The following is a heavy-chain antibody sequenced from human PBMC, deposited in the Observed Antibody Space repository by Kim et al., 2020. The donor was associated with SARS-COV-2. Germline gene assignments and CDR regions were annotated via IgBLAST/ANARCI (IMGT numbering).Heavy chain of an antibody. CDR3: ASIMRIAARPYWFDP. J-gene: IGHJ5*02. V-gene: IGHV1-18*01. D-gene: IGHD6-6*01. Sequence: QKLQGRVTMTTDTSTSTAYMELRSLRSDDTAVYYCASIMRIAARPYWFDPWGQGTLVTVSS.